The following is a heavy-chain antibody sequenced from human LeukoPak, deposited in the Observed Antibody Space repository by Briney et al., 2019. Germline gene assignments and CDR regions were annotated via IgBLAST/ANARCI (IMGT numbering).Heavy chain of an antibody. CDR2: IKEDGSKT. CDR3: ARCGGGNPRWFDP. CDR1: SFTFSSYW. V-gene: IGHV3-7*01. D-gene: IGHD4-23*01. Sequence: LPGGSLRLSCAASSFTFSSYWMTWVRQAPGKGLEWVANIKEDGSKTFYVDSVKGRFTISRDNAKNSLYLQMNSLRAEDTAVYYCARCGGGNPRWFDPWGQGTLVTVSS. J-gene: IGHJ5*02.